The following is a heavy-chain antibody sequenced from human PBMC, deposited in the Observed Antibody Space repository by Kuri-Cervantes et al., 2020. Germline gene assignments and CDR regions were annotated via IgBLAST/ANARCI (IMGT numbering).Heavy chain of an antibody. CDR2: ISWNGDNI. V-gene: IGHV3-20*04. CDR3: AKEVTRGTQGLGLLES. Sequence: GESLKISCAASGFTFDDYGMNWVRQAPGKGLEWVSGISWNGDNIGYADSVRGRLTISRDNSRDTLYLQMNSLRVGDTAIYYCAKEVTRGTQGLGLLESWGQGTLVTVSS. J-gene: IGHJ4*02. CDR1: GFTFDDYG. D-gene: IGHD1-7*01.